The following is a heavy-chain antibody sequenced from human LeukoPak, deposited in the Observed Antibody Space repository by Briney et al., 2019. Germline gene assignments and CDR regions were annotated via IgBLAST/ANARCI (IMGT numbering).Heavy chain of an antibody. CDR2: IIPIFGTA. CDR1: GGTFSSYA. J-gene: IGHJ6*03. Sequence: SVKVSCKASGGTFSSYAISWVRQAPGQGLEWMGGIIPIFGTANYAQKFQGRVTITTDESTSTAYMELSSLRSEDTAVYYCASAALGSGSFYYYYYYMGVWGKGTTVTVSS. V-gene: IGHV1-69*05. CDR3: ASAALGSGSFYYYYYYMGV. D-gene: IGHD3-10*01.